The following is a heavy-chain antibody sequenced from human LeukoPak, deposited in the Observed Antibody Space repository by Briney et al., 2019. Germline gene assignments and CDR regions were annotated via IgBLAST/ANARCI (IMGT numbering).Heavy chain of an antibody. D-gene: IGHD3-3*01. V-gene: IGHV1-2*02. CDR1: GYTFTAYY. J-gene: IGHJ4*02. CDR2: INPNSGGT. Sequence: ASVKVSCKASGYTFTAYYIHWVRQAPGQGLEWMGWINPNSGGTNYAQKVQGRVTMTRDTPISTAYMELTRLRSDDTAVYYCVASTVFGVVIIESGLFDYWGQGTLVTVSS. CDR3: VASTVFGVVIIESGLFDY.